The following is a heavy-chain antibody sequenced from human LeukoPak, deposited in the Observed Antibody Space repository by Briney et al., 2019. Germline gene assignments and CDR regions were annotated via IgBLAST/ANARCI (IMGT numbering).Heavy chain of an antibody. CDR2: IYYSGST. V-gene: IGHV4-31*03. D-gene: IGHD3-10*01. CDR1: GGSISSGGYY. J-gene: IGHJ4*02. Sequence: SQTLSLTCTVSGGSISSGGYYWSWIRQHPGKGLEWIGYIYYSGSTYYNPSLKSRVTISVDTSKNQFSLKLSSVTAADTAVYYCARRYYGSGRSFDYWGQGALVTVSS. CDR3: ARRYYGSGRSFDY.